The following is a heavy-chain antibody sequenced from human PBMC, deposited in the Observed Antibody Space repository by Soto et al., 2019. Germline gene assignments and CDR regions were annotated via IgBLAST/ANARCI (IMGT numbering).Heavy chain of an antibody. Sequence: QVQLVKSGAEVKKPGSSVKVSCKASGGTFSSYAISWVRQAPGQGLEWMGGIIPIFGTANYAQKFQGRVTITADESTSTAYMELSSLRSEETAVYYCARDKTTVTSLGFYGMDVWGQGTTVTVSS. CDR1: GGTFSSYA. J-gene: IGHJ6*02. D-gene: IGHD4-17*01. CDR2: IIPIFGTA. V-gene: IGHV1-69*01. CDR3: ARDKTTVTSLGFYGMDV.